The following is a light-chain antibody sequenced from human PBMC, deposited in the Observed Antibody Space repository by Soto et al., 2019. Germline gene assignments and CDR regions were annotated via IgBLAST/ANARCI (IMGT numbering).Light chain of an antibody. V-gene: IGLV1-40*01. Sequence: QSALTQPPSVSGAPGQRVTISCTGSRSNIGAGYDVHGYQQLPGTAPKLLIPGDSNRPSGVPDRFSGSKSGTSASLAITGLQAEDEADYYCQSYDSSLSVLYVFGTGTKVTVL. CDR2: GDS. CDR1: RSNIGAGYD. J-gene: IGLJ1*01. CDR3: QSYDSSLSVLYV.